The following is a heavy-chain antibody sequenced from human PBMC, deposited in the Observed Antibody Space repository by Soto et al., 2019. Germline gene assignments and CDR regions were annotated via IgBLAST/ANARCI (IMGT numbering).Heavy chain of an antibody. J-gene: IGHJ4*02. V-gene: IGHV4-30-4*08. CDR1: GGSVRSSTYY. CDR3: ASLPYYYDSSGYYY. Sequence: SETLSLTCTVSGGSVRSSTYYWGWIRQAPGKGLEWIGYIYYSGSTYYNPSLKSRVTISVDTSKNQFSLKLSSVTAADTAVYYCASLPYYYDSSGYYYWGQGTLVTVSS. D-gene: IGHD3-22*01. CDR2: IYYSGST.